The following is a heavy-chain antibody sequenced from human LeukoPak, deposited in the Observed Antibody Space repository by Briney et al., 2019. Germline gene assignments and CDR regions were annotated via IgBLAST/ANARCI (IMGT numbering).Heavy chain of an antibody. Sequence: GGSRQISGQGSGCSFTSYWIGGVGRLPGKGREGMGIIYPGDSDTRYSPSFQGQVTISADKPISTAYLQWSSLKASDTAMYYCAITGRYFDWLDAFDIWGQGTMVTVSS. CDR2: IYPGDSDT. D-gene: IGHD3-9*01. V-gene: IGHV5-51*04. CDR1: GCSFTSYW. CDR3: AITGRYFDWLDAFDI. J-gene: IGHJ3*02.